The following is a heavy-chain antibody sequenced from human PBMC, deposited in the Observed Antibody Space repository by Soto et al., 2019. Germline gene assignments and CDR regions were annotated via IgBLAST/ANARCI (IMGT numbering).Heavy chain of an antibody. CDR1: GGSFSGYY. CDR2: INHSGST. J-gene: IGHJ6*03. D-gene: IGHD3-3*01. Sequence: PSEPLSLTCAVYGGSFSGYYWSWIRQPPGKGLEWIGEINHSGSTNYNPSLKRRVTISVDTSKNQFSLKLSSVTAADTAVYYCSRRFWSGYYNPYYYMDVWGKGTTVTVSS. CDR3: SRRFWSGYYNPYYYMDV. V-gene: IGHV4-34*01.